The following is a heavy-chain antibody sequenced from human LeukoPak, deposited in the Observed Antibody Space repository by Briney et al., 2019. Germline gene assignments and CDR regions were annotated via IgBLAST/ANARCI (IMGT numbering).Heavy chain of an antibody. V-gene: IGHV1-69*01. CDR3: ARGPITIFGVVKFGWFDP. CDR1: GGTFSSYT. Sequence: SVKVSCKASGGTFSSYTISWVRQAPGQGLEWMGGIIPIFGTANYAQKFQGRVTITADESTSTAYMELSSLRSEDTAVYYCARGPITIFGVVKFGWFDPWGQGTLVTVSS. D-gene: IGHD3-3*01. J-gene: IGHJ5*02. CDR2: IIPIFGTA.